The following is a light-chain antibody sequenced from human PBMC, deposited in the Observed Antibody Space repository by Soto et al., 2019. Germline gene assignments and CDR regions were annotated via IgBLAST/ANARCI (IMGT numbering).Light chain of an antibody. CDR3: QQYNSYPRT. J-gene: IGKJ1*01. Sequence: DIQMTQSPSTRAASARDRLTITSLASQSISSWLAWYQQKPGKAPEVLIYEASPLYSGAPSRFSCSVSGTELTLSIDSLQPDDFARYYCQQYNSYPRTFGRGTKVDI. CDR1: QSISSW. V-gene: IGKV1-5*01. CDR2: EAS.